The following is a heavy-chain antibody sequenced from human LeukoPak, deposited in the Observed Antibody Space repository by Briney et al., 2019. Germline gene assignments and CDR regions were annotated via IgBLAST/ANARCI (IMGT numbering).Heavy chain of an antibody. CDR1: GFTFDGHG. CDR2: IKWNGGST. V-gene: IGHV3-20*04. CDR3: ASRRDYDSSGYYSAFDI. D-gene: IGHD3-22*01. J-gene: IGHJ3*02. Sequence: GGSLRLSCVASGFTFDGHGMSWVRQAPGKGPEWVSGIKWNGGSTGYADSVKGRFTISRDNAKNSLFLQMNSLRAEDTAVYYCASRRDYDSSGYYSAFDIWGQGTKVTVSS.